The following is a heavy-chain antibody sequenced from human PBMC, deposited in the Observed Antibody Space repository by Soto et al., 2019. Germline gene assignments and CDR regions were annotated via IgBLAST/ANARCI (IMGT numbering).Heavy chain of an antibody. CDR3: ASDLSGRADV. V-gene: IGHV3-74*01. D-gene: IGHD3-10*01. CDR2: MNEDGGTT. J-gene: IGHJ6*02. Sequence: GGLIRSGAASGFTFSIYCMHLILQAPGKGLVWVSRMNEDGGTTDYADSVKGRFTISRDNAKNTLYLQMNSLRVEDTAVYYCASDLSGRADVWGQGTTVTVSS. CDR1: GFTFSIYC.